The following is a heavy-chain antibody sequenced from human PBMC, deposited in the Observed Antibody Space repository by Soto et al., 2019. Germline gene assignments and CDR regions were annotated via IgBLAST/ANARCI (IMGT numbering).Heavy chain of an antibody. J-gene: IGHJ6*01. Sequence: PSETLSLTCTVSGGSISSYYWSWIRQSPGKGLEWIGYIYYSGSATYNPSLKSRVTMSVDTSKNQFSLRLSSVTAADTAVYYCARVGKILVVTGEVYYYYGVDVWGQGTTVTVSS. CDR3: ARVGKILVVTGEVYYYYGVDV. D-gene: IGHD2-2*01. CDR2: IYYSGSA. V-gene: IGHV4-59*01. CDR1: GGSISSYY.